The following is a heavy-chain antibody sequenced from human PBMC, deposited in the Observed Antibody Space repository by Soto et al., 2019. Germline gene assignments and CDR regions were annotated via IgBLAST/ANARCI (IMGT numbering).Heavy chain of an antibody. J-gene: IGHJ4*02. CDR1: GYTFTSYG. CDR3: ASSGLTRHLIVDFDH. Sequence: QVQLVQSGAEVKKPGASVKVSCKASGYTFTSYGISWVRQAPGQGLEWMGWISAYNGNTNYAQKLQGRVTMTTDTSTSTAYVELRSLRSDDTAVYYCASSGLTRHLIVDFDHWGQGTLVTVPS. V-gene: IGHV1-18*04. CDR2: ISAYNGNT. D-gene: IGHD3-22*01.